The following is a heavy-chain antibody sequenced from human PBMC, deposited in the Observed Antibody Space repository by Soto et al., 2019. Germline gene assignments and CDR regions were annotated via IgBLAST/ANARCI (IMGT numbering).Heavy chain of an antibody. CDR2: ISAYNGNT. J-gene: IGHJ5*02. CDR1: GYTFTSYG. Sequence: GASVKVSCKASGYTFTSYGISWVRQAPGQGLEWMGWISAYNGNTNYAQKLQGRVTMTTDTSTSTAYMELRSLRSDDTAVYYCARDPGSAVVPADLNDRFDPWGQGTLVTVSS. CDR3: ARDPGSAVVPADLNDRFDP. V-gene: IGHV1-18*01. D-gene: IGHD2-2*01.